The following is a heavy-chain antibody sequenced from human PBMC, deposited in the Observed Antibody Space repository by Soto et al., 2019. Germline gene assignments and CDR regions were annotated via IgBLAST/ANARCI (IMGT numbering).Heavy chain of an antibody. D-gene: IGHD3-22*01. CDR1: GYTFTSYA. CDR2: ISAYNGNA. Sequence: ASLKVSCNASGYTFTSYAMHWVLQAPGQGLEWMGWISAYNGNANYAQKLQGRVTMTTDTSTSTAYMELRSLRSDDTAVYYCARDSFITRRKYGMDVWGQGTTVTVTS. J-gene: IGHJ6*02. V-gene: IGHV1-18*01. CDR3: ARDSFITRRKYGMDV.